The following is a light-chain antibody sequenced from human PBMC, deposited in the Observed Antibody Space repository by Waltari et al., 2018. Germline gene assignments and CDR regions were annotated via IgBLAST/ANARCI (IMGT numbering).Light chain of an antibody. J-gene: IGKJ5*01. CDR1: QRVSSS. CDR3: QQRSKWPIT. CDR2: DAS. V-gene: IGKV3-11*01. Sequence: TPSGRASQRVSSSVCGYTQRPGQAPRLLIYDASSRATGIPARFSGSGSGTDFTLTISSLEPEDFAVYYCQQRSKWPITFGQGTRLESK.